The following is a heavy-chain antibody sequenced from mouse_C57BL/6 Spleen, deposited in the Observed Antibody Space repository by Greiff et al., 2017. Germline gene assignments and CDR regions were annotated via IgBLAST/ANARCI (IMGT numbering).Heavy chain of an antibody. CDR1: GYAFSSSW. Sequence: VQLQEPGPELVKPGASVKISCKASGYAFSSSWMNWVKQRPGRGLEWIGRIYPGDGDTNYNGKFKGKATLTADKSSSTAYMQLSSLTSEDSAVYSCACYHGCEYFDVWGTGTTVTVSA. J-gene: IGHJ1*03. V-gene: IGHV1-82*01. CDR2: IYPGDGDT. CDR3: ACYHGCEYFDV. D-gene: IGHD1-1*01.